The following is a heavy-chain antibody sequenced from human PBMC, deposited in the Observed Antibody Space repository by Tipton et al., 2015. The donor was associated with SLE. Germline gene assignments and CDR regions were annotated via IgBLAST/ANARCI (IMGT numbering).Heavy chain of an antibody. J-gene: IGHJ4*02. D-gene: IGHD1-14*01. Sequence: SLRLSCAASGFTVSSNYMSWVRQAPGKGLEWVSVIYSGGSTYYADSVKGRFTISRDNSKNTLYLQMNSLRAEDTAVYYCARGPANRNYFGYWGQGTLVTVSS. V-gene: IGHV3-66*01. CDR2: IYSGGST. CDR3: ARGPANRNYFGY. CDR1: GFTVSSNY.